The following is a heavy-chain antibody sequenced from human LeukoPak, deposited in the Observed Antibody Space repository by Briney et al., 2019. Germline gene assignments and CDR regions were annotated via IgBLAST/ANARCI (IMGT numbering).Heavy chain of an antibody. V-gene: IGHV4-28*01. Sequence: SDTLSLTCAVSGYSISSSNWWGWIRRPPGKGLEWIGYIYYSGSTYYNPSLKSRVTMSVDTSKNQFSLKLSSVTAVDTAVYYCAAVAGPSYFDYWGQGTLVTVSS. CDR2: IYYSGST. J-gene: IGHJ4*02. CDR1: GYSISSSNW. D-gene: IGHD6-19*01. CDR3: AAVAGPSYFDY.